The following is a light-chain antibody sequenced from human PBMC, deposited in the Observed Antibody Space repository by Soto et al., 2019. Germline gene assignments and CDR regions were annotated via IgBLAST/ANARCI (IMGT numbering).Light chain of an antibody. Sequence: QTVVTQEPSFSVSPGGTVTFTCGLSSGSVSTNYYPSWYQQTPGQAPRTLIYNTNSRSSGVPDRFSGSILGNKAALTITGAQAVDESDYYCVLYMGLGISVFGGGTKLTVL. CDR2: NTN. CDR3: VLYMGLGISV. CDR1: SGSVSTNYY. V-gene: IGLV8-61*01. J-gene: IGLJ2*01.